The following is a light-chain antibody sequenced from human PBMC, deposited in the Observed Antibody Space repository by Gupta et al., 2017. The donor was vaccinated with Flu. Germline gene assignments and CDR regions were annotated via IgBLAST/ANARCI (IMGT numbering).Light chain of an antibody. J-gene: IGKJ4*01. CDR3: QQYNYWPT. V-gene: IGKV3-15*01. CDR2: GAS. CDR1: QSIRSN. Sequence: EIVLTQSQATLSVSPGERVTLSCRASQSIRSNLAWYQQKPGQAPRLLIYGASTRATGFPGRFSGSGSGTEFTLTISSLQSEDFAVYYCQQYNYWPTFGGGTRLEI.